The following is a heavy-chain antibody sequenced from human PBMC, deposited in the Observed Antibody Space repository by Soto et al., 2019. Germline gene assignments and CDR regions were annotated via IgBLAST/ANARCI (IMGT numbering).Heavy chain of an antibody. CDR1: GFTVSSNY. D-gene: IGHD6-13*01. V-gene: IGHV3-53*01. J-gene: IGHJ6*02. Sequence: EVQLVESGGGLIQPGGSLRLSCAASGFTVSSNYMSWVRQAPGKGLEWVSVIYSGGSTYYADSVKGRFTISRDNSKNTLYLQMNSLRAEDTAVYYCARDLYGSSWYYYYGMDVWGQGTTVTVSS. CDR2: IYSGGST. CDR3: ARDLYGSSWYYYYGMDV.